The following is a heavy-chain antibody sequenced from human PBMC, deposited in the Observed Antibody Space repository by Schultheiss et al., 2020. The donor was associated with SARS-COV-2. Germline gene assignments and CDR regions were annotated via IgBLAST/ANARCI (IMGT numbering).Heavy chain of an antibody. V-gene: IGHV4-4*02. D-gene: IGHD4-17*01. J-gene: IGHJ6*02. CDR2: IYYSGST. Sequence: SETLSLTCAVSGGSISSSNWWSWVRQPPGKGLEWIGSIYYSGSTYYNPSLKSRVTISVDTSKNQFSLKLSSVTAADTAVYYCASSQDVHGDYVPMDVWGQGTTVTVSS. CDR1: GGSISSSNW. CDR3: ASSQDVHGDYVPMDV.